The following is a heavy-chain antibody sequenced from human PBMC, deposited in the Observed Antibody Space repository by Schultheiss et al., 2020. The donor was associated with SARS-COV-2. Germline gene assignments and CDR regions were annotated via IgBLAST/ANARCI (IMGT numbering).Heavy chain of an antibody. Sequence: SETLSLTCAVYGGSFSGYYWSWIRQPPGKGLEWIGYIYHSGSTYYNPSLKSRVTISVDTSKNQFSLKLSSVTAADTAVYYCARAIAAAGTVYYYYYGMDVWGQGTTVTVSS. J-gene: IGHJ6*02. CDR2: IYHSGST. CDR3: ARAIAAAGTVYYYYYGMDV. CDR1: GGSFSGYY. D-gene: IGHD6-13*01. V-gene: IGHV4-34*01.